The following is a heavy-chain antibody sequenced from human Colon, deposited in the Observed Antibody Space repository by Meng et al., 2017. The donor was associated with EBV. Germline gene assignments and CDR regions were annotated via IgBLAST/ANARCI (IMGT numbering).Heavy chain of an antibody. Sequence: RLQESGQGLWHHSETLSITCTVSGGSIRSNGYSWDWVRQPPGKGLEWIGAIYHSGSTSYNPSLQSRVTMFVDTSKNQFSLMLTSVTATDTAVYYCARRRGGSGRDCWGQGTLVTVSS. CDR2: IYHSGST. CDR3: ARRRGGSGRDC. V-gene: IGHV4-39*01. CDR1: GGSIRSNGYS. D-gene: IGHD3-10*01. J-gene: IGHJ4*02.